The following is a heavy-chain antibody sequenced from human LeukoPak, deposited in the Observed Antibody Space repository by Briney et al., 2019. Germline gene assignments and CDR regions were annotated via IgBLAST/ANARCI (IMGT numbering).Heavy chain of an antibody. D-gene: IGHD2-21*02. CDR3: ARANVVTAIDY. J-gene: IGHJ4*02. Sequence: PGGSLRLSCAASGFTFSDYYMSWIRQAPGKGLEWVSYISSTSNTIYYANSVKGRFTISRDNAKNSLYLQMNSLRAEDTAVYYCARANVVTAIDYWGQGTLVTVSS. V-gene: IGHV3-11*04. CDR1: GFTFSDYY. CDR2: ISSTSNTI.